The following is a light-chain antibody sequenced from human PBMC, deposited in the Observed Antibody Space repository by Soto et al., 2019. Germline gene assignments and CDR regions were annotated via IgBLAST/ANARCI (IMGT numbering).Light chain of an antibody. CDR3: QQLNSYSVT. J-gene: IGKJ5*01. CDR1: QTISSW. Sequence: DIQMTQSPSTLSASVGDRVTITCRASQTISSWLAWYQQKPGKAPKLLIYDASSLESGVPSRFSGSGSGTDFTLTISSLQTEDFATYYCQQLNSYSVTFGQGTRLEIK. CDR2: DAS. V-gene: IGKV1-5*01.